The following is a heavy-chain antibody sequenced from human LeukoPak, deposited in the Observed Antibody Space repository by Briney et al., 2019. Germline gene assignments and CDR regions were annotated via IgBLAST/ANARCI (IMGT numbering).Heavy chain of an antibody. V-gene: IGHV1-18*01. D-gene: IGHD3-10*01. CDR3: ARSGTARYYYGSGSYYNDFWFDP. CDR2: ISAYNGNT. Sequence: ASVKVSCKASGYTFTSYGISWVRQAPGQGLEWMGWISAYNGNTNYAQKLQGRVTMTTDTSTSTAYMELRSLRSDDTAVYYCARSGTARYYYGSGSYYNDFWFDPWGQGTLVTVSS. J-gene: IGHJ5*02. CDR1: GYTFTSYG.